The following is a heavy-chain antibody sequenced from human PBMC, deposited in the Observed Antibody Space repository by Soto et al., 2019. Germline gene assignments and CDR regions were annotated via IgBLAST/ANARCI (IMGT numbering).Heavy chain of an antibody. D-gene: IGHD3-22*01. CDR3: AGGFGYGGPFVV. J-gene: IGHJ3*01. CDR2: IYYSEST. Sequence: QVQLQESGPGLVKPSQTLSLTCTVSGGSISSGDYYWSWIRQPPGKGLVWIGYIYYSESTYYNPSLRSQVTISVDRPRNSSSLNLGSVPAAATALYYWAGGFGYGGPFVVGGKGPMVPVSP. CDR1: GGSISSGDYY. V-gene: IGHV4-30-4*01.